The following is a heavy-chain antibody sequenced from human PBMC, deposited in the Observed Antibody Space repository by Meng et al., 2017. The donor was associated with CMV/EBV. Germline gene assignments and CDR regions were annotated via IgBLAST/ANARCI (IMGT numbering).Heavy chain of an antibody. CDR3: AKVPTMTGYFDY. J-gene: IGHJ4*02. D-gene: IGHD3-22*01. CDR1: GFTFSSYG. Sequence: GSLRLSCAASGFTFSSYGMHWVRQAPGKGLEWVSVIYSGGSSTYYADSVKGRFTISRDNSKNTLYLQMNSLRAEDTAVYYCAKVPTMTGYFDYWGQGTLVTVSS. V-gene: IGHV3-23*03. CDR2: IYSGGSST.